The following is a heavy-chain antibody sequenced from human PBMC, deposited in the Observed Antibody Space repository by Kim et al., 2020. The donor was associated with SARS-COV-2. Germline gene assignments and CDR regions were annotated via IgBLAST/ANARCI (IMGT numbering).Heavy chain of an antibody. D-gene: IGHD4-17*01. Sequence: GGSLRLSRAASGFTFSSYGMHWVRQAPGKGLEWVAVIWYDGSNKYYADSVKGRFTISRDNSKNTLYLQMNSLRAEDTAVYYCATSTTVVTPEAFDIWGQGTMVTVSS. CDR2: IWYDGSNK. V-gene: IGHV3-33*01. J-gene: IGHJ3*02. CDR3: ATSTTVVTPEAFDI. CDR1: GFTFSSYG.